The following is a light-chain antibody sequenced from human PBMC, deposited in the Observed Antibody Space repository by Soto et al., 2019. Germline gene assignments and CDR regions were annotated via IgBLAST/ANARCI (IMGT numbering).Light chain of an antibody. CDR1: TSDVGGYNY. V-gene: IGLV2-14*01. Sequence: QSPLTQPASVSGSPGQSITISCTGTTSDVGGYNYVSWSQQRPGKAPQLMIYEVSNRPSGVSNRFSGSKSGNTASLTISGLQAEDEADYYRRSYTSSSTYAFGTGTKVTVL. J-gene: IGLJ1*01. CDR3: RSYTSSSTYA. CDR2: EVS.